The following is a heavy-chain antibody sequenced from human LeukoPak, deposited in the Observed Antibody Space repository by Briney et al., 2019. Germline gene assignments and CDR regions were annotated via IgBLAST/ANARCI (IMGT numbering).Heavy chain of an antibody. CDR1: GYTFTSYY. D-gene: IGHD3-9*01. CDR2: INPNSGGT. CDR3: ARVGPILTGYYFKY. Sequence: ASVKVSCKASGYTFTSYYMHWVRQAPGQGLEWMGWINPNSGGTNYAQKFQGRVTMTRDTSISTAYMELSRLRSDDTAVYYCARVGPILTGYYFKYWGQGTLVTVSS. J-gene: IGHJ4*02. V-gene: IGHV1-2*02.